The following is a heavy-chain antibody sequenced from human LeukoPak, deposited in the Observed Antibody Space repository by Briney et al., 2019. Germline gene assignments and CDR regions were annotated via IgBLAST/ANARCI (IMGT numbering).Heavy chain of an antibody. J-gene: IGHJ5*02. D-gene: IGHD3-10*01. V-gene: IGHV3-66*01. CDR3: AREYGSGSSWFDP. CDR2: IYSGGST. CDR1: GFTVSSNY. Sequence: GGSLRPSCAASGFTVSSNYMSWVRQAPGKGLEWVSVIYSGGSTYYADSVKGRFTIPRDNSKNTLYLQMNSLRAEDTAVYYCAREYGSGSSWFDPWGQGTLVTVSS.